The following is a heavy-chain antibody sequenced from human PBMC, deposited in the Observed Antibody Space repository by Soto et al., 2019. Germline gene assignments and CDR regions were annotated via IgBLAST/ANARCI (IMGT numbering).Heavy chain of an antibody. J-gene: IGHJ4*02. D-gene: IGHD3-10*01. CDR3: ARDKAQGMVRGVHDNDYTTL. Sequence: GGSLRLSCAASGFTFSDYYMSWIRQAPGKGLEWVSYISSSGSTIYYADSVKGRFTISRDNAKNSLYLQMNSLRAEETAVYYCARDKAQGMVRGVHDNDYTTLGGQGTLVTVSS. CDR2: ISSSGSTI. V-gene: IGHV3-11*01. CDR1: GFTFSDYY.